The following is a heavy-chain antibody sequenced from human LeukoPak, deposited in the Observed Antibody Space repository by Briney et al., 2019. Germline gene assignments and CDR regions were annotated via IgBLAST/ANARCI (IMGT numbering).Heavy chain of an antibody. CDR2: IYYSGST. CDR3: ARSTTYCSGGSCRYYFDY. V-gene: IGHV4-59*08. D-gene: IGHD2-15*01. CDR1: GGSISSYY. Sequence: SETLSLTCTVSGGSISSYYWSWIRQSPGKGLEWIGYIYYSGSTNYNPSLKSRVTISVDTSKNQFSLKLSSVTAADTAVYYCARSTTYCSGGSCRYYFDYWGQGTLVTVSS. J-gene: IGHJ4*02.